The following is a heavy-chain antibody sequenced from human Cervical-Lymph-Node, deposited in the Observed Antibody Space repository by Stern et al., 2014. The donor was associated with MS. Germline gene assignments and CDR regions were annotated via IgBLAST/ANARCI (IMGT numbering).Heavy chain of an antibody. Sequence: EVQLVESGGGLVKPGGSLRLSCAASGFTFSSYSMNWVRQAPGKGLEWVSSISSSSSYIYYADSVKGRFTISRDNAKNSLYLQMNSLRAEDTAVYYCARGPDYRDYALLDYWGQGTLVTVSS. V-gene: IGHV3-21*01. CDR3: ARGPDYRDYALLDY. CDR1: GFTFSSYS. J-gene: IGHJ4*02. CDR2: ISSSSSYI. D-gene: IGHD4-17*01.